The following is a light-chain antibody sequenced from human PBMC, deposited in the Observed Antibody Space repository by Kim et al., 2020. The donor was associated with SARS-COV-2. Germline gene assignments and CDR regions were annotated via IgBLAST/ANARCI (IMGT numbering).Light chain of an antibody. J-gene: IGKJ4*01. CDR2: AAS. Sequence: SASVGDRVPITCRASQSISDYLNWYQQKPGKAPKVLIYAASSLQSGVPSRFSGSGSGTDLTLTITSIQPEDFATYYCQQSYSTPRTFGGGTKLEI. CDR1: QSISDY. V-gene: IGKV1-39*01. CDR3: QQSYSTPRT.